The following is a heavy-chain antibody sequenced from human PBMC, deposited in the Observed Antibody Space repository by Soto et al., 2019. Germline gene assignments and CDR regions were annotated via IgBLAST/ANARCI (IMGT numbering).Heavy chain of an antibody. CDR2: IYYSGST. J-gene: IGHJ6*02. D-gene: IGHD6-6*01. Sequence: SETLSLTCTVSGGSISSSSYYWGWIRQPPGKGLEWIGSIYYSGSTYYNPSLKSRVTISVDTSKNRFSLKLSSVTAADTAVYYCATRIAARLMYYYGMDVWGQGTTVTVSS. CDR1: GGSISSSSYY. V-gene: IGHV4-39*01. CDR3: ATRIAARLMYYYGMDV.